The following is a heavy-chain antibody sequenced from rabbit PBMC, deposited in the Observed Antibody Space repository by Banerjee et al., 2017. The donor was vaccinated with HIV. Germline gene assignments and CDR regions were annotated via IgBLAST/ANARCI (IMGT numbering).Heavy chain of an antibody. D-gene: IGHD4-1*01. J-gene: IGHJ4*01. Sequence: QEQLEESGGDLVKPGASLTLTCTASGFSFSSYGISWVRQAPGKGLEWIACIYGGSSGSTYYASWAKGRFTISKTSSTTVTLQMTSLTAADTATYFCARGDYSSGWGNLWGQGTLVTVS. CDR3: ARGDYSSGWGNL. V-gene: IGHV1S45*01. CDR2: IYGGSSGST. CDR1: GFSFSSYG.